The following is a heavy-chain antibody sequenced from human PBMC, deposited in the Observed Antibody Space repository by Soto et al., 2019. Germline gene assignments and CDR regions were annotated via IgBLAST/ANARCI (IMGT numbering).Heavy chain of an antibody. CDR1: GFTFSSYC. V-gene: IGHV3-74*01. J-gene: IGHJ6*03. CDR3: ARRRSIDYYYYMDV. CDR2: INSDGSST. D-gene: IGHD2-21*01. Sequence: GGSLRLSCAASGFTFSSYCMHWVRQAPGKGLVWVSGINSDGSSTSYADSLKGRFTISRDNAKKTLYLQMNSLRAEDTAVYYCARRRSIDYYYYMDVWGKRTTVTVSS.